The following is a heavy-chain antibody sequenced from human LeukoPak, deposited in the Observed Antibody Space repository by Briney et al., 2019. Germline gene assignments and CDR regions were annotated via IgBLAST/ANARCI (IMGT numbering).Heavy chain of an antibody. CDR2: ISSSSSHI. Sequence: GGSLRLSCAASGFTFSSYSMNWVRQAPGKGLEWVSCISSSSSHIYYADSVKGRFTISRDNAKNSLYLQMNSLRAEDTAVYYCARSSTLPTSQFDHWGQGTLVTVSS. V-gene: IGHV3-21*01. CDR3: ARSSTLPTSQFDH. CDR1: GFTFSSYS. J-gene: IGHJ4*02. D-gene: IGHD2-15*01.